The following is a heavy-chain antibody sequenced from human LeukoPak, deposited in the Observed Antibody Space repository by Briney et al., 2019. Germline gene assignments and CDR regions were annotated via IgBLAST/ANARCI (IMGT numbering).Heavy chain of an antibody. CDR3: AKGWTSIKYDS. D-gene: IGHD3/OR15-3a*01. J-gene: IGHJ4*02. Sequence: GGSLRLSCAASGFTFSDYYMSWIRQAPGKGLEWLSYISSGSSYTNYADSVKGRFTISRDNSKNTLYLQMNSLEAEDTAVYYCAKGWTSIKYDSWGQGTLVTVSS. CDR2: ISSGSSYT. V-gene: IGHV3-11*05. CDR1: GFTFSDYY.